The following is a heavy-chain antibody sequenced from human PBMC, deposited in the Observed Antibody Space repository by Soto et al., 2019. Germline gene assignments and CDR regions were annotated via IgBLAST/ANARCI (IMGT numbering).Heavy chain of an antibody. CDR1: GYTFTSYG. CDR3: AREAIFGVVISGYYYYGMDV. CDR2: ISAYNGNT. J-gene: IGHJ6*02. Sequence: GASVKVSCKASGYTFTSYGISWVRQAPGQGLEWMGWISAYNGNTNYAQKLQGRVTMTTDTSTSTAYMELRSLRSDDTAVYYCAREAIFGVVISGYYYYGMDVWGQGTTVTVSS. V-gene: IGHV1-18*01. D-gene: IGHD3-3*01.